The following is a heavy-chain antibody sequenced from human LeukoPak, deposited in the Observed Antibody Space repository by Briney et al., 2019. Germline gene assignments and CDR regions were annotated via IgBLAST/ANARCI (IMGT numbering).Heavy chain of an antibody. V-gene: IGHV3-66*01. D-gene: IGHD1-26*01. J-gene: IGHJ5*02. Sequence: GGSLRLSCAASGFSVSNNYMSWVRQAPGKGLEWVSIIYSDGRTYYADSVKGRFTISRDNSKNTLDLQMNSLRVEDTAVYYCAKGRGTRVYNWFDTWGQGILVTVSS. CDR2: IYSDGRT. CDR1: GFSVSNNY. CDR3: AKGRGTRVYNWFDT.